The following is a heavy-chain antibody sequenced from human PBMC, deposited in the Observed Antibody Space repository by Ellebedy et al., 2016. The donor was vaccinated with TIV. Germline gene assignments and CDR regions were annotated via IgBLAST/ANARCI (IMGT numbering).Heavy chain of an antibody. V-gene: IGHV3-23*01. CDR2: IFGSGGKR. Sequence: GESLKISCAASGFTFSPYAMSWVRQAPGKGLEWVSGIFGSGGKRYAESVKGRFTISRDNSKRTVELQMDSLRAEDTAIYFCAKDRTPGDGYWVFDNWGQGTLVSVSS. D-gene: IGHD3-22*01. J-gene: IGHJ4*02. CDR3: AKDRTPGDGYWVFDN. CDR1: GFTFSPYA.